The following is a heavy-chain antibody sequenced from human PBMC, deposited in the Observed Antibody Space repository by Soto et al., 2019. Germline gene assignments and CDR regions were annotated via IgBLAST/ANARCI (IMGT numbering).Heavy chain of an antibody. V-gene: IGHV1-69*12. CDR2: IIPIFGTA. D-gene: IGHD4-4*01. CDR1: GGTFSSYA. Sequence: QVQLVQSGAEVKKPGSSVKVSCKASGGTFSSYAISWVRQAPGQGLEWMGGIIPIFGTANYAQKFQGRVTITADESTSTAYMELSSLRSEDTAVYYCARVWGQGTVDRYYYYYYGMDVWGQGTTVTVSS. CDR3: ARVWGQGTVDRYYYYYYGMDV. J-gene: IGHJ6*02.